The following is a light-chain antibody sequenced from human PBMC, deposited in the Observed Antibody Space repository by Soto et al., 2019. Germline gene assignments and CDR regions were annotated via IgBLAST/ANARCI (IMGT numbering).Light chain of an antibody. Sequence: QSVLPQPPSASGTPGQRVTISCSTTNSRSGSNYVYWYQQLPGAAPKLLIYRNDQRPSGVPDRFSASKSGTSASLAISGLRYEDEADYFCAKWDDSLRVYVFGSGTKVTV. CDR2: RND. J-gene: IGLJ1*01. CDR1: NSRSGSNY. CDR3: AKWDDSLRVYV. V-gene: IGLV1-47*01.